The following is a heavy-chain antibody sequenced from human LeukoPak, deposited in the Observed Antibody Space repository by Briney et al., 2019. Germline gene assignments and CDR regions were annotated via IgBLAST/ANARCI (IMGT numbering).Heavy chain of an antibody. CDR2: ISYDGRNI. D-gene: IGHD6-19*01. J-gene: IGHJ4*02. CDR3: ARAGDSSGWPSDY. Sequence: PGGSLRLSCTASGFTFSSSAMHWVRQAPDKGLEWVAVISYDGRNIFYADSVKGRFTISRDNSKNTLYLQMNSLRAEDTAVYYCARAGDSSGWPSDYWGQGTLVTVSS. CDR1: GFTFSSSA. V-gene: IGHV3-30-3*01.